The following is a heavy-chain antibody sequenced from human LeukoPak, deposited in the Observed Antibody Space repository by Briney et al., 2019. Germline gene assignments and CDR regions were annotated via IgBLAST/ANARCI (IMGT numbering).Heavy chain of an antibody. CDR1: GGSISNNY. Sequence: SETLSLTCTVSGGSISNNYWSWIRQPPEKGLEWIGYIYDSGSTNYNPSLKRRLTISVDTSKNQFSLKLSSVTAADSAVYYCARSYGDYITGAYAFDAWGQGTMVTVSS. CDR2: IYDSGST. J-gene: IGHJ3*01. V-gene: IGHV4-59*08. CDR3: ARSYGDYITGAYAFDA. D-gene: IGHD4-17*01.